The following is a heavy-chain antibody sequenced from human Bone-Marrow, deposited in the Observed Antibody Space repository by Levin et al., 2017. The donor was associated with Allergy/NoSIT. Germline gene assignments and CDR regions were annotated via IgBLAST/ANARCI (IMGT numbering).Heavy chain of an antibody. J-gene: IGHJ4*02. Sequence: SCAASGFTFSSYAMHWVRQAPGKGLEWVAAISYDGSNKYYADSVKGRFTISRDNSKNTLYLQMNSLRAEDTAVYYCARELGSQRDYWGQGTLVTVSS. CDR2: ISYDGSNK. D-gene: IGHD3-16*01. V-gene: IGHV3-30-3*01. CDR1: GFTFSSYA. CDR3: ARELGSQRDY.